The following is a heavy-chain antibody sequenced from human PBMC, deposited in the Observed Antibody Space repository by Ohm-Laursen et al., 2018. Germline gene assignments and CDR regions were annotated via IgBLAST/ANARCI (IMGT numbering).Heavy chain of an antibody. V-gene: IGHV1-8*01. Sequence: GSSVKVSCKASGYTFTSYDINWVRQATGQGLEWMGWMNPNSGNTGYAQKFQGRVTMTRNTSISTAYMELSGLRSEDTAVYYCARGRRITRRHWFDPWGQGTLVTVSS. CDR3: ARGRRITRRHWFDP. CDR2: MNPNSGNT. D-gene: IGHD3-10*01. J-gene: IGHJ5*02. CDR1: GYTFTSYD.